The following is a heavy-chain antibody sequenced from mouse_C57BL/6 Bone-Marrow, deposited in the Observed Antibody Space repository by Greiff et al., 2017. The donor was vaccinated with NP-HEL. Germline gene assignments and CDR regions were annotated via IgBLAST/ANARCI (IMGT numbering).Heavy chain of an antibody. V-gene: IGHV3-6*01. CDR1: GYSITSGYY. D-gene: IGHD2-4*01. CDR2: ISYDGSN. CDR3: AREAYDYDGWYFDV. Sequence: EVKVEESGPGLVKPSQSLSLTCSVTGYSITSGYYWNWIRQFPGNKLEWMGYISYDGSNNYNPSLKNRISITRDTSKNQFFLKLNSVTTEDTATYYCAREAYDYDGWYFDVWGTGTTVTVSS. J-gene: IGHJ1*03.